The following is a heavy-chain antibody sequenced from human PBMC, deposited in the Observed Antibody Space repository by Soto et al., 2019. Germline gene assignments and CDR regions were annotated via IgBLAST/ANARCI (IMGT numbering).Heavy chain of an antibody. D-gene: IGHD2-15*01. V-gene: IGHV4-31*03. CDR1: GGSISSGGYY. CDR3: ARDYRSMVVAASAMSAFDI. CDR2: IYYNGST. Sequence: QVQLQESGPGLVKPSQTLSLTCSVSGGSISSGGYYWNWIRQHPGKGLEWIGYIYYNGSTYYNPSLKSRVTISVYTSKKQLSLKLNSVTAADTAIYYCARDYRSMVVAASAMSAFDIWGQGTMVTVSS. J-gene: IGHJ3*02.